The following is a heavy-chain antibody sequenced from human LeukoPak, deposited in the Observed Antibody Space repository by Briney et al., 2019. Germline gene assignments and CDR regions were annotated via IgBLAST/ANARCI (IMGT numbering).Heavy chain of an antibody. CDR2: TNHSAGT. CDR1: GGSISSSSYY. J-gene: IGHJ5*02. CDR3: AGSTYDNWFDP. D-gene: IGHD2-8*01. V-gene: IGHV4-39*01. Sequence: SETLSLTCTVSGGSISSSSYYCGWIRQPPGKGLEWCGRTNHSAGTYYNPPLTRRVTLSVETSKNQFSLKLSAVSAADTAVYYCAGSTYDNWFDPWGQGTLVTVSS.